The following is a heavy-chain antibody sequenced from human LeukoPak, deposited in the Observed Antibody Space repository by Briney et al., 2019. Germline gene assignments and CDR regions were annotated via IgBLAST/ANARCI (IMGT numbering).Heavy chain of an antibody. CDR2: IYSGGST. CDR3: ARGFSSGWYGESIDY. D-gene: IGHD6-19*01. V-gene: IGHV3-53*01. J-gene: IGHJ4*02. CDR1: GFTVSSNY. Sequence: GGSLRLSCAASGFTVSSNYMSWVRQAPGKGLEWVSVIYSGGSTYYADSVKGRFTISRDNSKNTLYLQMNSLRAEDTAVYYCARGFSSGWYGESIDYWGQGTLVTVSS.